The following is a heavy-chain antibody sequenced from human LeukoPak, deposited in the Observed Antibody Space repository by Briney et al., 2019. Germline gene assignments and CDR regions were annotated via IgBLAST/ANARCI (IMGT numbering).Heavy chain of an antibody. Sequence: TLSLTCAVSGGSISSGGYSWSWIRQPPGKGLEWIGYIYHSGSTYYNPSLKSRVTISVDRSKNQFSLKLSSVTAADTAVYYCARGRIGYCSSTSCYTDAFDIWSQGTMVTVSS. D-gene: IGHD2-2*02. J-gene: IGHJ3*02. CDR3: ARGRIGYCSSTSCYTDAFDI. CDR1: GGSISSGGYS. CDR2: IYHSGST. V-gene: IGHV4-30-2*01.